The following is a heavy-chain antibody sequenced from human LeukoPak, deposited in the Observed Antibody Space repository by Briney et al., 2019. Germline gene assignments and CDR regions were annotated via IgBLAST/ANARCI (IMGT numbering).Heavy chain of an antibody. CDR1: GVSIRSSNNF. CDR2: MHYSGTT. CDR3: ARHEEEDGYNAKTFDS. D-gene: IGHD5-24*01. J-gene: IGHJ4*02. Sequence: SETLSLTCTVSGVSIRSSNNFWGWIRQPPGKGLEWIGSMHYSGTTYYIPSLRSRATISVDTSKNQFSLKLSSVIAADTAVYYCARHEEEDGYNAKTFDSWGQGTLVTVSS. V-gene: IGHV4-39*01.